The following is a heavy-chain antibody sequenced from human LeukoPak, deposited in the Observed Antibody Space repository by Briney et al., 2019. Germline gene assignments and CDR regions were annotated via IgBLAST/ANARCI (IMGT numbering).Heavy chain of an antibody. CDR3: ARGKYDSGGYYLDY. D-gene: IGHD3-22*01. CDR2: INHSGSI. J-gene: IGHJ4*02. CDR1: GGSISSSSYY. Sequence: SETLSLTCTVSGGSISSSSYYWGWIRQPPGKGLEWIGEINHSGSINYNPSLKSRVTISLDTSKSQFSLKLSSVTAADTAVYYCARGKYDSGGYYLDYWGQGTLVTVSS. V-gene: IGHV4-39*07.